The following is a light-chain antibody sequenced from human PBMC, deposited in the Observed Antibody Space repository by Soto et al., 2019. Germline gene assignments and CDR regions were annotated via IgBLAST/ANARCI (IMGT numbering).Light chain of an antibody. CDR2: EVV. Sequence: QSALTQPASVSGSPGQSITISCTGTSSDVGNYNYVSWYQQYPGKAPRLIIYEVVQRPSGVPDRFSGSKSGNTASLTVSGLQAADEADYFCKSYAGSNTYVFGSGTKVTVL. V-gene: IGLV2-8*01. CDR3: KSYAGSNTYV. J-gene: IGLJ1*01. CDR1: SSDVGNYNY.